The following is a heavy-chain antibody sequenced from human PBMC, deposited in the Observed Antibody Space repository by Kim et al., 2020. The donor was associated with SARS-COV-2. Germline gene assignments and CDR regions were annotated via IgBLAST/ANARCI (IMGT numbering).Heavy chain of an antibody. CDR3: ARQIRFLEWLLSFDP. J-gene: IGHJ5*02. V-gene: IGHV4-39*01. Sequence: PSLKSRVTISVDTSKNQFSLKLSSVTAADTAVYYCARQIRFLEWLLSFDPWGQGTLVTVSS. D-gene: IGHD3-3*01.